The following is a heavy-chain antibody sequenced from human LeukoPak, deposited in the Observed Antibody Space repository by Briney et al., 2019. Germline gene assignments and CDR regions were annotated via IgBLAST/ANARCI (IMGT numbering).Heavy chain of an antibody. D-gene: IGHD1-1*01. V-gene: IGHV3-23*01. CDR3: ARDWNGWGSINYYYYMDV. CDR1: GFTFSSCA. CDR2: IGGSGSST. J-gene: IGHJ6*03. Sequence: GGSLRLSCAASGFTFSSCAMGWVRQAPGKGLEWVSGIGGSGSSTYYADSVKGRFTISRDNSKNTLYLQMNSLRAEDTAVYYCARDWNGWGSINYYYYMDVWGKGTTVTVSS.